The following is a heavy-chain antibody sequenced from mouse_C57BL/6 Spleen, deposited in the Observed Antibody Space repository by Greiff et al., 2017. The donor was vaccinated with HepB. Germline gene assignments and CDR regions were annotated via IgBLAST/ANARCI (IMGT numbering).Heavy chain of an antibody. J-gene: IGHJ1*03. Sequence: QVQLQQPGTELVKPGASVKLSCKASGYTFTSYWMHWVKQRPGQGLEWIGNINPSNGGTNYNEKFKSKATLTVDKSSSTAYMQLSSLTSEDSAVYYCAREGGMITTNWDFDVWGTGTTVTVSS. CDR1: GYTFTSYW. D-gene: IGHD2-4*01. CDR2: INPSNGGT. V-gene: IGHV1-53*01. CDR3: AREGGMITTNWDFDV.